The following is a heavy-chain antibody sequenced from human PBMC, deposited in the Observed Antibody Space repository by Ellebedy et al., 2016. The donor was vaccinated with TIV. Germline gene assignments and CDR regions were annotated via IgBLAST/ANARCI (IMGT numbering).Heavy chain of an antibody. CDR1: GVPISGSSYW. CDR3: ARGGRRWFSDY. CDR2: IYYSGST. V-gene: IGHV4-39*07. Sequence: SETLSLTCTVSGVPISGSSYWWTWIRQSPGKGLEWIGSIYYSGSTYYNPSLKSRVTISVDTSKNQFSLRLSSVTAADTAVYYCARGGRRWFSDYWGQGTLVTVSS. D-gene: IGHD4-23*01. J-gene: IGHJ4*02.